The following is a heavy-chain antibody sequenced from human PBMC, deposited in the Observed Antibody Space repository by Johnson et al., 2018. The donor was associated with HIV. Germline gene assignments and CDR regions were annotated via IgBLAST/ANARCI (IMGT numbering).Heavy chain of an antibody. CDR2: LYSSGKT. D-gene: IGHD4-23*01. J-gene: IGHJ3*02. V-gene: IGHV3-53*01. Sequence: VQLVESGGGLIQPGGSLRLSCAASGFTVSTYYMTWVRQASGKGLELVSLLYSSGKTYYADPVKGRFTISRDYSKNRLYLQMNSLRAEDTAVYYCARATVESAFDIWGQGTMVTVSS. CDR1: GFTVSTYY. CDR3: ARATVESAFDI.